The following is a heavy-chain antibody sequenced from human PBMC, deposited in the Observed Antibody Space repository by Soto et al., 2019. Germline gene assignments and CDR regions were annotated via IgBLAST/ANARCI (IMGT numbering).Heavy chain of an antibody. J-gene: IGHJ5*01. V-gene: IGHV4-59*01. D-gene: IGHD1-20*01. Sequence: SETLSLTCSVSGGSISSFYWSWIRQPPGKGLEWIGYMYYSGRTKSNPSLKSRVIISVDTSKNQFSLKLSSVTAADTAVYYCARVTITGTTRRFDSWGQGTLVT. CDR2: MYYSGRT. CDR3: ARVTITGTTRRFDS. CDR1: GGSISSFY.